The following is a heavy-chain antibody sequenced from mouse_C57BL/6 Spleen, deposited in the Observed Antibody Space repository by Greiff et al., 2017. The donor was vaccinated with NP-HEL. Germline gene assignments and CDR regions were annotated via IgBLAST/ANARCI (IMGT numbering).Heavy chain of an antibody. CDR2: IDPNSGGT. Sequence: VKLQQPGAELVKPGASVKLSCKASDYTFTSYWMHWVKQRPGRGLEWIGRIDPNSGGTKYNEKFKSKATLTVDKPSSTAYMQLSSLTSEDSAVYYCARMDSSGYKDYWGQGTTLTVSS. CDR1: DYTFTSYW. D-gene: IGHD3-2*02. J-gene: IGHJ2*01. CDR3: ARMDSSGYKDY. V-gene: IGHV1-72*01.